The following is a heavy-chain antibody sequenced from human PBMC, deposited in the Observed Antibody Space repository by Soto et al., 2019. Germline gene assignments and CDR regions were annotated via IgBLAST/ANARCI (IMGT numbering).Heavy chain of an antibody. Sequence: PSETLSLTCAVYGGSFSGYYWSWIRQPPGKGLEWIGEINHSGSTNYNPSLKSRVTISVDTSKNQFSLKLSSVTAADTAVYYCASQYDFWSAYYSAWGQGTLVTVSS. D-gene: IGHD3-3*01. CDR2: INHSGST. CDR1: GGSFSGYY. J-gene: IGHJ5*02. V-gene: IGHV4-34*01. CDR3: ASQYDFWSAYYSA.